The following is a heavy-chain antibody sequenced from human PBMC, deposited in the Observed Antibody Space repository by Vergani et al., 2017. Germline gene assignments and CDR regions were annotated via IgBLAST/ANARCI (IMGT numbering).Heavy chain of an antibody. V-gene: IGHV1-46*01. D-gene: IGHD6-6*01. J-gene: IGHJ5*02. CDR3: ARVRRGQLVKNGFDP. Sequence: QVQLVPSGAEVKKPGASVKVSCKASGYTFTSYYMPWVRQAPGQGLEWMGIINPSGGSTSYAQKFQGRVTMTRDTSTSTGYMELSSLRSEDTAVYYCARVRRGQLVKNGFDPWGQGTLVTVSS. CDR1: GYTFTSYY. CDR2: INPSGGST.